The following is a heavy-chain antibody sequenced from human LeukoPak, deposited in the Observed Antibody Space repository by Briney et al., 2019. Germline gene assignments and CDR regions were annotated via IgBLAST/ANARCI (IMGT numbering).Heavy chain of an antibody. J-gene: IGHJ6*02. V-gene: IGHV3-7*04. CDR1: GFTFSTYA. Sequence: GGSLRLSCAASGFTFSTYAMSGVRQAPGKGLEWVANIKKDGSEKYYVDSVKGRFTISRDNAKNSLYLQMHSLRVEDTALYYCARGYGLDVWGQGTTVTVSS. CDR2: IKKDGSEK. CDR3: ARGYGLDV.